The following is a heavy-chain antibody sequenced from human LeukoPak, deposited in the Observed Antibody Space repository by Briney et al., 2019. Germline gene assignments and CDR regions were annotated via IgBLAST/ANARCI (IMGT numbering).Heavy chain of an antibody. Sequence: GGSLRLSCAASGFTVSGNYMSWVRQAPGKGLEWVSAISSDGNTYYADSVKGRFTISRDNSKNTLLLQMNSLRAEDTAVYYCARLTYGEKFEYWGRGTLVTVSS. J-gene: IGHJ4*02. V-gene: IGHV3-53*01. CDR2: ISSDGNT. CDR1: GFTVSGNY. D-gene: IGHD4-17*01. CDR3: ARLTYGEKFEY.